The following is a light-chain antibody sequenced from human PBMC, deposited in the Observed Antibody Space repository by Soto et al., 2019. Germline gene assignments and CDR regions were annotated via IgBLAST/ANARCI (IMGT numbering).Light chain of an antibody. CDR2: DVS. CDR3: SSYTSSSTYV. V-gene: IGLV2-14*01. CDR1: SSDVGGYNY. J-gene: IGLJ1*01. Sequence: QSALTQPASVSGSPGQSITISCTGTSSDVGGYNYVSWYQQHPGKAPKLMIYDVSNRPSGVSNRFSGSKSGNAASLTISVLQAEDAADYYCSSYTSSSTYVFGTGTKLTVL.